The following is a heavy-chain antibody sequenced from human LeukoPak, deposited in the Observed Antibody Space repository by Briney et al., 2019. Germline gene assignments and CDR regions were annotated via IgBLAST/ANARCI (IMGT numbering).Heavy chain of an antibody. Sequence: SETLSLTCAVYGGSFSGYYWSWIRQPPGKGLEWIGEINHSGSANYNPSLKSRVTISVDTSKNQFSLKLSSVTAADTAVYYCARRLGRKFGERFYYYHYMDVWGKGTTVTISS. V-gene: IGHV4-34*01. D-gene: IGHD3-10*01. CDR2: INHSGSA. CDR1: GGSFSGYY. CDR3: ARRLGRKFGERFYYYHYMDV. J-gene: IGHJ6*03.